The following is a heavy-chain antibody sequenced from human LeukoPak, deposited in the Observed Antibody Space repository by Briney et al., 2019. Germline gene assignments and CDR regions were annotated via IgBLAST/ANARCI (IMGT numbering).Heavy chain of an antibody. J-gene: IGHJ6*02. CDR3: AREGYSSSWPPYYYGMDV. D-gene: IGHD6-13*01. Sequence: GRSLRLSCAASGFTFSSYGMHWVRQAPGKGLEWVAVIWYDGSNKYYADSVKGRFTISRDNAKNSLYLQMNSLRAGDTAVYYCAREGYSSSWPPYYYGMDVWGQGTTVTVSS. V-gene: IGHV3-33*01. CDR1: GFTFSSYG. CDR2: IWYDGSNK.